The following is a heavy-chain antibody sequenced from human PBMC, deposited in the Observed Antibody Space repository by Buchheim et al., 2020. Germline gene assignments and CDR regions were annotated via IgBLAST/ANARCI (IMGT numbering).Heavy chain of an antibody. Sequence: QVQLQESGPGLVKPSQTLSLTCTVSGGSISSGDYYWSWIRQPPGKGLEWIGYIYYSGSTYYNPSLKSRVTISVAMSKNQFSLKMSSVTAADTAVYYCARDIGYCSGGSCHYFDYWGQGTL. V-gene: IGHV4-30-4*01. CDR2: IYYSGST. D-gene: IGHD2-15*01. CDR1: GGSISSGDYY. CDR3: ARDIGYCSGGSCHYFDY. J-gene: IGHJ4*02.